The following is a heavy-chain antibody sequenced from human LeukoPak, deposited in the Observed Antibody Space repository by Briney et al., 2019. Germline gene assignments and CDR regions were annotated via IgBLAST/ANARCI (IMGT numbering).Heavy chain of an antibody. V-gene: IGHV2-5*02. CDR2: IYWDDDK. CDR3: ANRRGTSGWSEGYFDY. Sequence: SGPTLVNPTQTLTLTCTFSGFSLRTSGVGVGWIRQPPGKAPEWLALIYWDDDKRYSPSLKSRLTITKDTSKNQVVLTMTNVDPLDTATYYCANRRGTSGWSEGYFDYWGQGTLVTVSS. D-gene: IGHD6-19*01. J-gene: IGHJ4*03. CDR1: GFSLRTSGVG.